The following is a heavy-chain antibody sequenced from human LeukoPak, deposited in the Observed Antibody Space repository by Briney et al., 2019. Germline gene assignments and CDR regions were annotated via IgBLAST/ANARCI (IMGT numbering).Heavy chain of an antibody. CDR3: ARDRVVGATHWFDP. V-gene: IGHV3-74*01. D-gene: IGHD1-26*01. J-gene: IGHJ5*02. Sequence: GGSLRLSCAASGFTFSSYWIHWVRQAPGKGLGWVSRINTDGSSTSYADSVKGRFTISRDNAKNTLYLQMNSLRAEDTAVYYCARDRVVGATHWFDPWGQGTLVTVSS. CDR1: GFTFSSYW. CDR2: INTDGSST.